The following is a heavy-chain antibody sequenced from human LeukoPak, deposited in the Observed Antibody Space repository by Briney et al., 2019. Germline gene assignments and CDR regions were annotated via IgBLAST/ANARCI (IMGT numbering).Heavy chain of an antibody. CDR3: ARGRTGMATIIDY. Sequence: SETLSLTCTVSGGSISSSSYYWGWIRQPPGKGLEWIESIYYSGSTNYNPSLKSRVTISVDTSKNQFSLKLSSVTAADTAVYYCARGRTGMATIIDYWGQGTLVTVSS. V-gene: IGHV4-39*07. CDR1: GGSISSSSYY. D-gene: IGHD5-24*01. CDR2: IYYSGST. J-gene: IGHJ4*02.